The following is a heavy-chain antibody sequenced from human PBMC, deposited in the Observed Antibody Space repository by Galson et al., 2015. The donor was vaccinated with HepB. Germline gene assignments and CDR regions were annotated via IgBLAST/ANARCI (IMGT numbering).Heavy chain of an antibody. CDR2: ISWNSGSI. Sequence: SLRLSCAASGFTFDDYAMHWVRQAPGKGLEWVSGISWNSGSIGYADSVKGRFTISRDNAKNSLYLQMNSLRAEDTALYYCAKDYREIAAAGGNYYYYYYMDVWGKGTTVTVSS. V-gene: IGHV3-9*01. CDR1: GFTFDDYA. CDR3: AKDYREIAAAGGNYYYYYYMDV. J-gene: IGHJ6*03. D-gene: IGHD6-13*01.